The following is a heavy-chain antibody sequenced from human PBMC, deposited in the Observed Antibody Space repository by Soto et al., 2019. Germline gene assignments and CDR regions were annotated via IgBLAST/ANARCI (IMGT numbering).Heavy chain of an antibody. CDR2: IIPILGIA. CDR1: GGTFSSYT. CDR3: ARGYCSGGSCYSGSEYFQH. J-gene: IGHJ1*01. D-gene: IGHD2-15*01. Sequence: SVKVSCKASGGTFSSYTISWVRQAPGQGLEWMGRIIPILGIANYAQKFQGRVTITADKSTSTAYMELSSLRSEDTAVYYCARGYCSGGSCYSGSEYFQHSGQGTLVTVSS. V-gene: IGHV1-69*02.